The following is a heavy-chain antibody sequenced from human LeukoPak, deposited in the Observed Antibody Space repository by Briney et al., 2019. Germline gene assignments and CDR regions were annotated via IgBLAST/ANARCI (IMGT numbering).Heavy chain of an antibody. Sequence: PSETLSLTCTVSGGSISTYYWSWIRQPPGKGREWIGYIYYSGSTNYNPSLKSRVTISVDTSKNQFSLKLSYVTAADTAVYYCARGATSLSYFDSRGQGTLVTVSS. D-gene: IGHD2/OR15-2a*01. CDR2: IYYSGST. CDR1: GGSISTYY. V-gene: IGHV4-59*01. J-gene: IGHJ4*02. CDR3: ARGATSLSYFDS.